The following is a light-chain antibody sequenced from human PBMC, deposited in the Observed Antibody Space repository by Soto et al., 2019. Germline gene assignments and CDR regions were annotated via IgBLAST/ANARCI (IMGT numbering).Light chain of an antibody. Sequence: DIVMTQSPDSLAVSLGERATISCKSSQSVFFSSNKKNYIAWYQQKPGQPPTMLISGASTRASGVPDRFSGSGSATDFTLTISSLQAEDVAVYFCQQCYKDPPTFGPGTKVELK. CDR3: QQCYKDPPT. CDR2: GAS. CDR1: QSVFFSSNKKNY. J-gene: IGKJ3*01. V-gene: IGKV4-1*01.